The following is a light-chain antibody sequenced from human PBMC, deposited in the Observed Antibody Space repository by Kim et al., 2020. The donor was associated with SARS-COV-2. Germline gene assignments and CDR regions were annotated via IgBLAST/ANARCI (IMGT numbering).Light chain of an antibody. J-gene: IGKJ1*01. CDR3: QQGYSTRWT. Sequence: DIQMTQSPSSLSASVGDRVTITCRASQSISSYLNWYQQKPGKAPKLLIYAASSLQSGVPSRFSGSGSGTDFTLTISSLQPEDFATYYCQQGYSTRWTFGQGTKVDIK. V-gene: IGKV1-39*01. CDR2: AAS. CDR1: QSISSY.